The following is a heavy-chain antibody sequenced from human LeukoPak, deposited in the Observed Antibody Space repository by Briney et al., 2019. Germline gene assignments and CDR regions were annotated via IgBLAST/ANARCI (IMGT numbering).Heavy chain of an antibody. CDR1: GYSFTSYW. J-gene: IGHJ4*02. V-gene: IGHV5-51*01. Sequence: GESLKISCKGSGYSFTSYWIAWVRQMPGKGVEWMGVIYRGESDTTYSTSFQGQVTISADKSISTAYLQWSRLRASDTAMYYCARQWGRGSGSYLGYWGQGTLVTASS. D-gene: IGHD3-10*01. CDR2: IYRGESDT. CDR3: ARQWGRGSGSYLGY.